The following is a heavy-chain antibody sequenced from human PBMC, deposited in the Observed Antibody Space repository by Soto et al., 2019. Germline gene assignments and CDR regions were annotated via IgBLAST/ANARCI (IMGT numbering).Heavy chain of an antibody. CDR2: ISNDGSNE. D-gene: IGHD3-10*01. CDR3: AKGEVRGIIPSYFDY. J-gene: IGHJ4*02. CDR1: GFTFRWFG. Sequence: GGSLRLSCAGSGFTFRWFGMNWVRQAPGKGLEWVARISNDGSNEYYVDSVKGRFTISRDNSKNTLYLQMDSLRAEDTAVYYCAKGEVRGIIPSYFDYWGLGALVTVSS. V-gene: IGHV3-30*18.